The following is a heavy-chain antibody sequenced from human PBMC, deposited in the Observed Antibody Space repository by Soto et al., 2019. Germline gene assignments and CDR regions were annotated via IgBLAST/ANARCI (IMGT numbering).Heavy chain of an antibody. V-gene: IGHV4-38-2*02. CDR3: ARESYFGYHNYDY. CDR2: TYHDGNT. Sequence: PSETLSLTCAVSGYSISSDCFCGWIRPPPGKGLEWIAKTYHDGNTHCTQSVKSRVTMPVDTSKNQLSLKLNTVTAADTAVYYWARESYFGYHNYDYWGQGILVTVSS. D-gene: IGHD3-9*01. J-gene: IGHJ4*02. CDR1: GYSISSDCF.